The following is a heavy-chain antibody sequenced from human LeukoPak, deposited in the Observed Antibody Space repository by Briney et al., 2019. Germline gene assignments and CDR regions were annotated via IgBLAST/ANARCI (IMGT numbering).Heavy chain of an antibody. D-gene: IGHD3-9*01. CDR3: ARHGDILTGYYKGHFDY. J-gene: IGHJ4*02. CDR1: GGSISSSSYY. Sequence: SETLSLTCTVSGGSISSSSYYWGWIRQPPGKGLEWIGSIYYSGSTYYNPSLKSRVTISVDTSKNQFSLKLSSVTAADTAVYYCARHGDILTGYYKGHFDYWGQGTLVTVSS. V-gene: IGHV4-39*01. CDR2: IYYSGST.